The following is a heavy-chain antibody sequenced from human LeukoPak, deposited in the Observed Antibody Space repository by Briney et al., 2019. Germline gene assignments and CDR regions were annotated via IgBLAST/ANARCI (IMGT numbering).Heavy chain of an antibody. CDR2: IYYSGST. CDR1: GFTVSNNF. J-gene: IGHJ4*02. D-gene: IGHD2-15*01. Sequence: PGGSLRLSCAASGFTVSNNFMSWVREAPGKGLEWIGSIYYSGSTYYNPSLKSRVTISVDTSKNQFSLKLSSVTAADTAVYYCARKEDKEFDYWGQGTLVTVSS. V-gene: IGHV4-59*05. CDR3: ARKEDKEFDY.